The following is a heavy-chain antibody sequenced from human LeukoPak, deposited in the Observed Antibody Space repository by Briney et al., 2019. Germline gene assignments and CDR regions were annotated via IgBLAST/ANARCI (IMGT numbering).Heavy chain of an antibody. CDR3: ARDDGELGIYFDY. CDR1: GFTFSSYA. CDR2: ISYDGSNK. D-gene: IGHD7-27*01. V-gene: IGHV3-30-3*01. Sequence: PGRSLRLSCAASGFTFSSYAMHWVRQAPGKGLEWVAVISYDGSNKYYADSVKGRFTISRDNSKNTLYLQMNSLRAEDTAVYYCARDDGELGIYFDYWGQGTLVTVSS. J-gene: IGHJ4*02.